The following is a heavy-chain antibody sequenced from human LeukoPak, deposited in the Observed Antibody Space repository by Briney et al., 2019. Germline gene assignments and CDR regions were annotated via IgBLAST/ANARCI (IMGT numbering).Heavy chain of an antibody. D-gene: IGHD3-22*01. CDR3: ATTAGPIYYDSSGYYY. CDR2: FDPEDGET. CDR1: GYTLTELS. V-gene: IGHV1-24*01. Sequence: VASVKVSCKVSGYTLTELSMHWVRQTPGKGLEWMGGFDPEDGETIYAQKFQGRVTMTEDTSTDTAYMELSSLRSEDTAVYYCATTAGPIYYDSSGYYYWGQGTLVTASS. J-gene: IGHJ4*02.